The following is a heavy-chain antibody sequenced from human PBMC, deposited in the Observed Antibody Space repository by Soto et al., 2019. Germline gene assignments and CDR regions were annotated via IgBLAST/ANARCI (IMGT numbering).Heavy chain of an antibody. V-gene: IGHV3-74*01. J-gene: IGHJ3*01. Sequence: VQLVESEGGLVQRGGSLRLSCAASGSTFNYYWMHWVRQAPGQGLVWVSHIHSDGSKTTYADSVKARFTFSRDNAKNTLYLQMNSLRAEDTAVYYCVRGDRGGFDLWGQGTAVTVSS. D-gene: IGHD2-21*02. CDR3: VRGDRGGFDL. CDR2: IHSDGSKT. CDR1: GSTFNYYW.